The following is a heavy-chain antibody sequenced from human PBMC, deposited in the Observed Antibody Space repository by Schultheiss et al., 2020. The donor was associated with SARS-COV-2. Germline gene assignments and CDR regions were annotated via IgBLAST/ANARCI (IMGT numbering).Heavy chain of an antibody. Sequence: GESLKISCITSGFTFGDYAMSWFRQAPGKGLEWVGFIRSKAYGGTTEYAASVKGRFTISRDDSKSIAYLQMNSLKTEDTAVYYCTRDLYGSGSYYTFDYWGQGTLVTVSS. D-gene: IGHD3-10*01. V-gene: IGHV3-49*03. J-gene: IGHJ4*02. CDR3: TRDLYGSGSYYTFDY. CDR1: GFTFGDYA. CDR2: IRSKAYGGTT.